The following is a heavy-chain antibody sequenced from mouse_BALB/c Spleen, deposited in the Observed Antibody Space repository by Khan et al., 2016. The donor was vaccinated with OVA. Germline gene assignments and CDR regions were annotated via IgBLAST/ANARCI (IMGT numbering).Heavy chain of an antibody. CDR2: TNPTNGRT. Sequence: QVQLKQSGAELVKAGASVKMSCKASGYTFTSYWMHWVKQRLGQGLEWFAETNPTNGRTYYNEKFKSKATLTVDKSSSTAYILLSGPTFEDSAVYSCARIKKIVATYFDYWGQGTTLTVSS. CDR1: GYTFTSYW. D-gene: IGHD1-1*01. CDR3: ARIKKIVATYFDY. J-gene: IGHJ2*01. V-gene: IGHV1S81*02.